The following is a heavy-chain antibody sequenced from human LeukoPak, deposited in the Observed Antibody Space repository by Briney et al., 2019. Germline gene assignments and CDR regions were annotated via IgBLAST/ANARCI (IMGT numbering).Heavy chain of an antibody. J-gene: IGHJ4*02. Sequence: PGGSLRLSCAASGFTFSNYAMNWVRQTPGKGLEWVSVMSGSGGRTYYADSVKGRFTISRDNAKNSLYLQMNSLRTEDMAVYYCVQDSYAISSSGSTFASWGQGTLVTVSS. D-gene: IGHD2-2*01. CDR3: VQDSYAISSSGSTFAS. CDR2: MSGSGGRT. V-gene: IGHV3-23*01. CDR1: GFTFSNYA.